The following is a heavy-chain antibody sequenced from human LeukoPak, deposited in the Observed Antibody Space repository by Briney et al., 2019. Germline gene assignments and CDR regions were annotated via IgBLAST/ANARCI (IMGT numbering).Heavy chain of an antibody. J-gene: IGHJ3*02. CDR1: GFTFSGAW. CDR2: ISGSAVIT. V-gene: IGHV3-23*01. D-gene: IGHD3-22*01. Sequence: GGSLRLSCTASGFTFSGAWMTWVRQAPGKGLEWVSAISGSAVITFYADSAKGRFTISRDNSKNTLYLQMNSLRAEDTAVYYCAKEMRYYDSSGYPPDAFDIWGQGTMVTVSS. CDR3: AKEMRYYDSSGYPPDAFDI.